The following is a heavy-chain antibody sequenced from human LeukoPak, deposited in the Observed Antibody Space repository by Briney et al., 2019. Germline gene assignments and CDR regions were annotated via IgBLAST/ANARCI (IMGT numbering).Heavy chain of an antibody. CDR2: ISADGGST. CDR3: AKESGKFDY. CDR1: GINFADYA. V-gene: IGHV3-43*02. J-gene: IGHJ4*02. Sequence: GGSLRLSCVVSGINFADYAMHWVRQPPGKGLDWVSLISADGGSTFSADSVKGRFSISRDNSKNSLYLQMNSLRSEDTAMYYCAKESGKFDYWGQGTLVAVSS.